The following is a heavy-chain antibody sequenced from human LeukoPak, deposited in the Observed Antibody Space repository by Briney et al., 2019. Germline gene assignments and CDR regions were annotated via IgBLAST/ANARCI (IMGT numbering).Heavy chain of an antibody. CDR2: ICHSGST. CDR1: GYSISSGYY. V-gene: IGHV4-38-2*01. Sequence: SETLSLTCAVSGYSISSGYYWGWIRQPPGKVLEWIGSICHSGSTYYNPSLKSRVTISVDTSKNQFSLKLSSVTAADTAVYYCARLYMVPSYYYYYMDVWGKGTTVTVSS. J-gene: IGHJ6*03. CDR3: ARLYMVPSYYYYYMDV. D-gene: IGHD3-10*01.